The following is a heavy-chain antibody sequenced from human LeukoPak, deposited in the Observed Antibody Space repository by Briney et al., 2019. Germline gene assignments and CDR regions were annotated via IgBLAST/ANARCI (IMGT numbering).Heavy chain of an antibody. V-gene: IGHV4-38-2*01. D-gene: IGHD2-2*01. CDR3: ASSKIVVVPAANDY. J-gene: IGHJ4*02. CDR1: GYSISSGYY. CDR2: IYHSGST. Sequence: SETLSLTCAASGYSISSGYYWGWIRQPPGKGLEWIGSIYHSGSTYYNPSLKSRVTISVDTSKNQFSLKLSSVTAADTAVYYCASSKIVVVPAANDYWGQGTLVTVSS.